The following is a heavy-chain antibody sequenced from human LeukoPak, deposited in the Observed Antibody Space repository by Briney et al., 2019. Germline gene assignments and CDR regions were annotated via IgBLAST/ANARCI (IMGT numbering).Heavy chain of an antibody. D-gene: IGHD1-26*01. Sequence: SVKVSCKASGGTFSSYTISWVRQAPGQGLEWMGRIIPILGIANYAQKFQGRVTITADKSTSTAYTELSSLRSEDTAVYYCARVGLKSWYFDLWGRGTLVTVSS. CDR2: IIPILGIA. CDR3: ARVGLKSWYFDL. CDR1: GGTFSSYT. J-gene: IGHJ2*01. V-gene: IGHV1-69*02.